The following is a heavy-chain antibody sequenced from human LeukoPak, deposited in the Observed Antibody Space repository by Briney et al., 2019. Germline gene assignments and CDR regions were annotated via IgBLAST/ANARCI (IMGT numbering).Heavy chain of an antibody. J-gene: IGHJ6*03. D-gene: IGHD2-2*01. CDR2: ISAYNGNT. CDR3: AREYDTHPGSRHYYMDV. CDR1: GYTFTSYG. Sequence: GASVKVSCKASGYTFTSYGISWVRQAPGQGLEWMGWISAYNGNTNYAQKLQGRVTMTTDTSTSTAYMELRSLRSDDTAVYYCAREYDTHPGSRHYYMDVWGKGTTVTVSS. V-gene: IGHV1-18*01.